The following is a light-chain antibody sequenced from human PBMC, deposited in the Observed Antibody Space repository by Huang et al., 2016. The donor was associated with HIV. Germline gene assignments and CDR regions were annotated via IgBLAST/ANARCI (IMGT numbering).Light chain of an antibody. CDR1: QSVSSY. CDR3: QQRSNWPQYT. Sequence: EIVLTQSPATLSLSPGERATLACRASQSVSSYLAWYQQKPGQAPRLLMYDASNRANGIPARFSGSGSGTDFTLTISSLEPEDFAVYYCQQRSNWPQYTFGQGTKLEIK. J-gene: IGKJ2*01. CDR2: DAS. V-gene: IGKV3-11*01.